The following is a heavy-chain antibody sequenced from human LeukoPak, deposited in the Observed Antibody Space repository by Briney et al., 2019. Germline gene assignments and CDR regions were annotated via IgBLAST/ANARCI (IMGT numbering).Heavy chain of an antibody. Sequence: VASVKVSCKASGGTFSSYAISWVRQAPGQGLEWMGRIIPILGIANYAQKFQGRVTMTRNTSISTAYMELSSLRSEDTAVYYCARGKWASPSYVDVWGKGTTVTVSS. CDR1: GGTFSSYA. D-gene: IGHD1-26*01. CDR3: ARGKWASPSYVDV. V-gene: IGHV1-69*04. J-gene: IGHJ6*03. CDR2: IIPILGIA.